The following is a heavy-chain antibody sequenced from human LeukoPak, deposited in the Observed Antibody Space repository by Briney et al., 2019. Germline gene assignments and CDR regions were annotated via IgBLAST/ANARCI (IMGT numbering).Heavy chain of an antibody. CDR1: GFTYSSYD. V-gene: IGHV3-23*01. J-gene: IGHJ4*02. D-gene: IGHD3-9*01. CDR2: ITGSGRT. Sequence: GGSLRLSCAASGFTYSSYDMNWVRQAPGKGLEWVSTITGSGRTYYADSVTGRFTISRDNSKSTLYLQMNSLRAEDTAVYYCARAPGPLHNYDILTGFSVWFGYWGQGTLVTVSS. CDR3: ARAPGPLHNYDILTGFSVWFGY.